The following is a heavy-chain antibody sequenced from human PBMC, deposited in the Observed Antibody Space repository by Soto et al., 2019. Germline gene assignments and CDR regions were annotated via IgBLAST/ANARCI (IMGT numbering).Heavy chain of an antibody. CDR2: IYYGGSS. J-gene: IGHJ4*02. CDR3: ARHGSY. Sequence: SETLSLTCAVSGVSISSSSYYWGWIRQPPGKGLGWIGTIYYGGSSYSNPSLKSRVTLSLDTSKNQFSLTLTSVTAADTAVYYCARHGSYWGQGTLVTVSS. CDR1: GVSISSSSYY. V-gene: IGHV4-39*01.